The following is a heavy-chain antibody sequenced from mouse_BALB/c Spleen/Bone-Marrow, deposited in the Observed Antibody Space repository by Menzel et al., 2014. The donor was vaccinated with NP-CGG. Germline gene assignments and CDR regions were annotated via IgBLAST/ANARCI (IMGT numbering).Heavy chain of an antibody. CDR2: IDPANGNT. CDR1: GFNIKDTY. J-gene: IGHJ3*01. Sequence: EVQLQQSGAALVKPGASVKLSCTASGFNIKDTYMHWVKQRPEQGLEWIGRIDPANGNTKYDPKFQGKATITADTSSNTAYLQLSGLTSEVTAVYCCARWELGRAWFAYGGHGTLVTISA. D-gene: IGHD4-1*01. V-gene: IGHV14-3*02. CDR3: ARWELGRAWFAY.